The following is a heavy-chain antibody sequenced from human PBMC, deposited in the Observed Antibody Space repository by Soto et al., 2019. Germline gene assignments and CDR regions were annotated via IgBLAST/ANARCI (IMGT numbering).Heavy chain of an antibody. J-gene: IGHJ5*02. Sequence: EVQLVESGGRLVQRGGSLRLSCSGSGFIFGDHVMDWVRQAPGKGLEWVAGISGSGNSPFFRDSVKGRFTISRDNSKNTVYLEMNNLRDEDSAMYFCARGTHSYSGSNELAAWGLGTLVTVSS. CDR3: ARGTHSYSGSNELAA. D-gene: IGHD1-26*01. CDR2: ISGSGNSP. CDR1: GFIFGDHV. V-gene: IGHV3-23*04.